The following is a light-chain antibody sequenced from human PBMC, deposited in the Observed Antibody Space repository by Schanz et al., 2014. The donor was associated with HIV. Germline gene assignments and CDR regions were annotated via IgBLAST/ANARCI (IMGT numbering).Light chain of an antibody. V-gene: IGLV2-14*03. CDR2: DVT. CDR1: SGDVGRYDY. CDR3: CSFTSSNTLL. Sequence: QSALTQPASVSGSLGQSITISCTGTSGDVGRYDYVPWYQQHPGQAPKLLIYDVTYRPSGISNRFSGSKSGYTASLTISGLQAEDEADYYCCSFTSSNTLLFGGGTKLTVL. J-gene: IGLJ2*01.